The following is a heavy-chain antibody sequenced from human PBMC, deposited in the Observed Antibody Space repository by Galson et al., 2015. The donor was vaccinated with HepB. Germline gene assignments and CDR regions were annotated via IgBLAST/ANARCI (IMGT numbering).Heavy chain of an antibody. D-gene: IGHD6-13*01. CDR1: GFTFSSYA. CDR3: AGTYSSSWSTLDYYDVMDV. Sequence: SLRLSCAASGFTFSSYAMHWVRQAPGKGLEWVAVISYDGSNKYYADSVKGRFTISRDNSKNTLYLQMNSLRAEDTAVYYCAGTYSSSWSTLDYYDVMDVWGQGTTVTVSS. V-gene: IGHV3-30-3*01. CDR2: ISYDGSNK. J-gene: IGHJ6*02.